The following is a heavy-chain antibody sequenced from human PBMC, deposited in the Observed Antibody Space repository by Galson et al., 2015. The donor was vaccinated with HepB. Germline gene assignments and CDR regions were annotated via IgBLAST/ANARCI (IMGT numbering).Heavy chain of an antibody. D-gene: IGHD3-3*01. Sequence: ETLSLTCTVSGGSISSSSYYWGWIRQPPGKGLEWIGSIYYSGSTYYNPSLKSRVTISVDTSKNQFSLKLSSVTAADTAVYYCARHGVASWYGAFDIWGQGTMVTVSS. CDR2: IYYSGST. J-gene: IGHJ3*02. CDR1: GGSISSSSYY. V-gene: IGHV4-39*01. CDR3: ARHGVASWYGAFDI.